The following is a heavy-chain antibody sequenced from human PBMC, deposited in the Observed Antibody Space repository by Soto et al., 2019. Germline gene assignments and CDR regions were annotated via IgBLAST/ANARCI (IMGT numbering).Heavy chain of an antibody. J-gene: IGHJ5*02. Sequence: PSETLSLTCTVSGGSISGGGYYWSWIRQHPGKGLEWIGYIYYSGSTYYNPSLKSRVTISVDTSKNQFSLKLSSVTAADTAVYYCARDEGYCISTSCQRYGFDPWGQGTLVTVSS. CDR2: IYYSGST. V-gene: IGHV4-31*03. CDR3: ARDEGYCISTSCQRYGFDP. D-gene: IGHD2-2*01. CDR1: GGSISGGGYY.